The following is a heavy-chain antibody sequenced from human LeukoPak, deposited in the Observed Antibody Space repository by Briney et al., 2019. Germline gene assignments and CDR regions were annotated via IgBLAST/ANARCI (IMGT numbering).Heavy chain of an antibody. CDR3: AREYGSEDGAFDI. Sequence: ASVKVSCKASGYTFTSYYMHWVRQAPGQGLEWMGIINPSGGSTSYAQKFQGRVTMTRDTSTSTVYMELSSLRSEDMAVYYCAREYGSEDGAFDIWGQGTMVTVSS. J-gene: IGHJ3*02. V-gene: IGHV1-46*01. D-gene: IGHD3-10*01. CDR2: INPSGGST. CDR1: GYTFTSYY.